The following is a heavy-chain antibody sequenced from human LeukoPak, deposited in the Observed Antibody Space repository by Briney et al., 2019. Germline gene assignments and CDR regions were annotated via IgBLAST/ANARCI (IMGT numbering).Heavy chain of an antibody. Sequence: GESLMISCKGSGYSFTSYWISWVRQMTRKSLDWMGTIDPSDSYTNYSPSFQGQVTISADKSISTAYLQWSSLKASDTAMYYCAALFSGLRSTSPSYYYYGMDVWGQGTTVTVSS. D-gene: IGHD2-2*01. CDR2: IDPSDSYT. CDR1: GYSFTSYW. J-gene: IGHJ6*02. CDR3: AALFSGLRSTSPSYYYYGMDV. V-gene: IGHV5-10-1*01.